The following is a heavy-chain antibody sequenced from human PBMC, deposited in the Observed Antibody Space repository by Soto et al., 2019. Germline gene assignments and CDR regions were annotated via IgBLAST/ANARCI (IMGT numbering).Heavy chain of an antibody. CDR3: ARDLHCSGGSCYSGMDV. Sequence: QVQLVESGGGVVQPGRSLRLSCAASGFTFSSYAMHWVRQAPGKGLEWVAVISYDGSNKYYADYVKGRFTISRDNSKNTLYLPMNRLRAEDTAVYYCARDLHCSGGSCYSGMDVWGQGTTVTVSS. CDR2: ISYDGSNK. D-gene: IGHD2-15*01. V-gene: IGHV3-30-3*01. J-gene: IGHJ6*02. CDR1: GFTFSSYA.